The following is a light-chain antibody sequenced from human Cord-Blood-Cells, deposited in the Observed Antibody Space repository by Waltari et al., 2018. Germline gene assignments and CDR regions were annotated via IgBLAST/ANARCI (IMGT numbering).Light chain of an antibody. CDR3: CAEAGSNKWV. Sequence: QSALTQPPSASGSPGQSVTISCTGTSSDVGGYNYVSWYQQHPGKAPKLMIYQVSKRPSVVPDRFAGSKSGNTASRTVSGLQAEDEADYYCCAEAGSNKWVCGGGTKLTVL. V-gene: IGLV2-8*01. CDR1: SSDVGGYNY. CDR2: QVS. J-gene: IGLJ3*02.